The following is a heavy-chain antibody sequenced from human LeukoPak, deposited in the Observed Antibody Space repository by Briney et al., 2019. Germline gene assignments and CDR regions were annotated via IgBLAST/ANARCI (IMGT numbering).Heavy chain of an antibody. D-gene: IGHD3-16*02. J-gene: IGHJ4*02. Sequence: GESLKISCKGSGYSFTSYWIGWVRQMPGKGLEWMGIIYLGDSDTRYSPSFQGQVTISADKSISTAYLQWSSLKASDTAMYYCARWENYDYVWGSYRLADWGQGTLVTVSS. CDR3: ARWENYDYVWGSYRLAD. V-gene: IGHV5-51*01. CDR2: IYLGDSDT. CDR1: GYSFTSYW.